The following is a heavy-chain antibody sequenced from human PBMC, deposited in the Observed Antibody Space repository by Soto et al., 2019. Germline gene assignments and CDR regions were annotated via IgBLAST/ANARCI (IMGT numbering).Heavy chain of an antibody. Sequence: GASVKVSCKASGYTFSDYYIHWVRQAPGQGLVWMAWINPNSGAADSAQRFQGRVTMTRDTSISTAYMELSRLRSDDTAVYYCARVVAGYDFWGQGTLVTVSS. CDR2: INPNSGAA. CDR1: GYTFSDYY. J-gene: IGHJ4*02. D-gene: IGHD6-19*01. CDR3: ARVVAGYDF. V-gene: IGHV1-2*02.